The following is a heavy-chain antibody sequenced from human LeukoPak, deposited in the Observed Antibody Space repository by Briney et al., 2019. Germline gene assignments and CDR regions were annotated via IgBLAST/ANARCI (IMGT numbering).Heavy chain of an antibody. V-gene: IGHV3-21*04. D-gene: IGHD2-2*01. CDR2: ITSGSAYI. CDR3: AKVLTRSKGYYFDY. CDR1: GFTFSTYT. Sequence: KPGGSLRLSCAASGFTFSTYTMNWVRQAPGKGPEWVSSITSGSAYISYAGSVKGRFTISRDNPKNTLYLQMNSLRAEDTAVYFCAKVLTRSKGYYFDYWGQGTLVTVSS. J-gene: IGHJ4*02.